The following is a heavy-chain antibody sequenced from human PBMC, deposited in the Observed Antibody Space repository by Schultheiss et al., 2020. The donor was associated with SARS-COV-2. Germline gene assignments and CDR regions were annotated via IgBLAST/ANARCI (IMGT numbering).Heavy chain of an antibody. Sequence: GESLKISCAASGFTVSSNYMSWVRQAPGKGLEWVSAISGSGGSTYYADSVKGRFTISRDNSKNTLYLQMNSLRAEDTAVYYCAKDGAIVVVPIDYCGQGTLVTVSS. J-gene: IGHJ4*02. V-gene: IGHV3-23*01. D-gene: IGHD3-22*01. CDR1: GFTVSSNY. CDR3: AKDGAIVVVPIDY. CDR2: ISGSGGST.